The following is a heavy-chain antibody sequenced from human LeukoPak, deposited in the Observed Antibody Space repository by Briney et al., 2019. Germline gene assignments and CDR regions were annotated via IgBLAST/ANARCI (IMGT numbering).Heavy chain of an antibody. CDR3: ARRTRGTMVRGVIQGGAIDY. CDR1: GGSISSYY. J-gene: IGHJ4*02. CDR2: IYTSGST. Sequence: KPSETLSLTCTVSGGSISSYYWSWIRQPAGKGLEWIGRIYTSGSTNYNPSLKSRVTMSVDTSKNQFSLKLSSVTAADTAVYYCARRTRGTMVRGVIQGGAIDYWGQGTLVTVSS. V-gene: IGHV4-4*07. D-gene: IGHD3-10*01.